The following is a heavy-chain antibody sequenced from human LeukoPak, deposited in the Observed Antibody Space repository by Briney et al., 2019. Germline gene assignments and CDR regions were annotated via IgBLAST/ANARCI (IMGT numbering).Heavy chain of an antibody. J-gene: IGHJ4*02. V-gene: IGHV3-23*01. D-gene: IGHD2-2*01. CDR3: AKVPQYCSSTSCYWVDY. CDR1: GFTFSNYG. Sequence: PGRSLRLSCAASGFTFSNYGMHWVRQAPGKGLEWVSAISGSGGSTYYADSVKGRFTISRDNSKNTLYLQMNSLRAEDTAVYYCAKVPQYCSSTSCYWVDYWGQGTLVTVSS. CDR2: ISGSGGST.